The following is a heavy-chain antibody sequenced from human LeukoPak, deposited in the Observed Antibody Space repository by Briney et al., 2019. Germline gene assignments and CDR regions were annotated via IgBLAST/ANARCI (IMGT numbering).Heavy chain of an antibody. D-gene: IGHD2-2*01. CDR1: GFTSGHIFTDYW. CDR3: SAILYH. V-gene: IGHV3-7*01. CDR2: INQDGSQT. Sequence: GGSLRLSCLASGFTSGHIFTDYWMTWVCQVPGKGLEWVANINQDGSQTYYLDSVKARFTISRDNAKESVSLQMNSLRAEDTAIYYCSAILYHWGQGTLVTVSS. J-gene: IGHJ4*02.